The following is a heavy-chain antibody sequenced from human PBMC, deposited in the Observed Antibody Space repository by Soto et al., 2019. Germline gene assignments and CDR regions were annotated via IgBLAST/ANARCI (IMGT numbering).Heavy chain of an antibody. CDR3: ARAISDFWSGYNYYYYMDV. CDR2: ISAYNGNT. D-gene: IGHD3-3*01. Sequence: ASVKVSCKASGYTFTSSGISWVRQAPGQGLEWMGWISAYNGNTNYAQELQGRVTMTTDTSTSTAYMELRSLRSDDTAVYYCARAISDFWSGYNYYYYMDVWGKGTTVTVSS. CDR1: GYTFTSSG. J-gene: IGHJ6*03. V-gene: IGHV1-18*01.